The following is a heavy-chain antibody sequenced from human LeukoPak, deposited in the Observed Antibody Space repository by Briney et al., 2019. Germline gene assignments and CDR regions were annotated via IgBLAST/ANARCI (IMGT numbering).Heavy chain of an antibody. V-gene: IGHV4-39*01. D-gene: IGHD2-2*01. CDR1: GGSISSSSYY. Sequence: PSETLSLTCTVSGGSISSSSYYWGWIRQPPGKGLEWIGSFDNGGSTYYNPSLKSRVTISVDTSMNQFSLKLSSVTAADTAVYYCARPGGCRSTSCYSYFDYWGQGTLVTVSS. CDR2: FDNGGST. J-gene: IGHJ4*02. CDR3: ARPGGCRSTSCYSYFDY.